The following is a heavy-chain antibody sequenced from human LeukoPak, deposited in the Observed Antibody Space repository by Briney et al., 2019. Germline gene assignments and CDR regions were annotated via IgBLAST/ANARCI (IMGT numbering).Heavy chain of an antibody. V-gene: IGHV4-34*01. CDR2: INHRGST. Sequence: SETLSLTCAVYGGSFSGHYGSWIRQPPGKGLEWIGEINHRGSTNYHPSLKSRVTISGDTSKNQFSLKLTSAPAADTAMYYCARALTTVAHVSNGFDIWGQGAMVTVSS. J-gene: IGHJ3*02. CDR3: ARALTTVAHVSNGFDI. CDR1: GGSFSGHY. D-gene: IGHD4-23*01.